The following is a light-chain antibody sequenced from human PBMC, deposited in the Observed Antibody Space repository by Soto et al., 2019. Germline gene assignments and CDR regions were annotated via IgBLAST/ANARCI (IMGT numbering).Light chain of an antibody. Sequence: EIVLTQSPATLSLSPGERATLSCRASRSVSSYLAWYQQKPGQAPRLLIYDASSSTSGIPARFSGGGSGADFTLTISSLAPEDFAVYYCQQRSSWPPGFTFGPVTKGDIK. CDR2: DAS. CDR3: QQRSSWPPGFT. J-gene: IGKJ3*01. CDR1: RSVSSY. V-gene: IGKV3-11*01.